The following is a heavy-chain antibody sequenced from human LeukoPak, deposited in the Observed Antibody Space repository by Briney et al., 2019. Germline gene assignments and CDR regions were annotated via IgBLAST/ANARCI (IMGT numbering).Heavy chain of an antibody. J-gene: IGHJ6*03. CDR3: ARHSNYDSSGYGPDYYYYYYMDV. CDR1: GGSISSYY. V-gene: IGHV4-4*09. Sequence: SETLSLTCTVSGGSISSYYWSWIRQPPGKGLEWIGYIYTSGSTNYNPSLKSRVTISVDTSKNQFSLKLSSVTAADTAVYYCARHSNYDSSGYGPDYYYYYYMDVWGKGTTVTVSS. CDR2: IYTSGST. D-gene: IGHD3-22*01.